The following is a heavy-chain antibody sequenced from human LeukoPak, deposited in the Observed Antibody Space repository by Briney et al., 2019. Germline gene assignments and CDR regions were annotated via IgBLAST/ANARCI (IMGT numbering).Heavy chain of an antibody. Sequence: ASVKVSCKASGYTFTGYYMHWVRQAPGQGLEWMGWINPNSGGTNYAQKLQGRVTMTTDTSTSTAYMELRSLRSDDTAVYYCARVYGGDGSGSLYYYYYMDVWGKGTTVTISS. J-gene: IGHJ6*03. CDR3: ARVYGGDGSGSLYYYYYMDV. V-gene: IGHV1-2*02. D-gene: IGHD3-10*01. CDR1: GYTFTGYY. CDR2: INPNSGGT.